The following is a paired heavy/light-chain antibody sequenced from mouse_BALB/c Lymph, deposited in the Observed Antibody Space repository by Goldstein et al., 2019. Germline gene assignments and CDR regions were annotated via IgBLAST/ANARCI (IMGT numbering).Heavy chain of an antibody. D-gene: IGHD2-3*01. J-gene: IGHJ2*01. Sequence: QVTLKVSGPGILQPSQTLGLACTFSGISLSTSGMGLSWLRKPSGKALEWLASIWNNDNYYNPSLKSRLTISKETSNNQVFLKLTSVDTADSTTYYCAWREGLLPDYWGQGTTLTVSS. V-gene: IGHV8-5*01. CDR3: WREGLLPDY. CDR1: ISLSTSGMGL. CDR2: WNNDNY.
Light chain of an antibody. CDR1: SSVSSSY. J-gene: IGKJ5*01. CDR2: RTS. CDR3: QQWSGYPLT. Sequence: ENVLTQSPAIMAASLGQKVTMTCSASSSVSSSYLHWYQQKSGASPKPLIHRTSNLASGVPARFSGSGSGTSYSLTISSVEAEDDATYYCQQWSGYPLTFGAGTKLELK. V-gene: IGKV4-58*01.